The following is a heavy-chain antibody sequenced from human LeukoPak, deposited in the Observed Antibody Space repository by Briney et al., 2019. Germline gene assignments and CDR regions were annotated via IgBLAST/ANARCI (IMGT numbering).Heavy chain of an antibody. V-gene: IGHV1-2*02. CDR2: INPHSRAT. D-gene: IGHD5/OR15-5a*01. Sequence: ASVKGSCKASGNDFSDFYFNWVRQAPGRGLEWVGWINPHSRATHYAQRFRGRVTMEASITTAYMELNSLTSDDTAVYYCVTTSVTHTRDPWGQGTLVTVSS. CDR1: GNDFSDFY. J-gene: IGHJ5*02. CDR3: VTTSVTHTRDP.